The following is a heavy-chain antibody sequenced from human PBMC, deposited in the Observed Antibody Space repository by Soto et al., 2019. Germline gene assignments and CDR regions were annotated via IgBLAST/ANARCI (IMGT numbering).Heavy chain of an antibody. CDR1: GYSFAGYW. Sequence: PGESLNISCKGSGYSFAGYWITWVRQKPGKGQERMGRIDPSHSQTYYSPSFRGHVTISATKSITTVFLQWSSLRASDTAMYYCARQIYDSDTGPNFQYYFDSWGQGTPVTVSS. CDR2: IDPSHSQT. J-gene: IGHJ4*02. D-gene: IGHD3-22*01. CDR3: ARQIYDSDTGPNFQYYFDS. V-gene: IGHV5-10-1*01.